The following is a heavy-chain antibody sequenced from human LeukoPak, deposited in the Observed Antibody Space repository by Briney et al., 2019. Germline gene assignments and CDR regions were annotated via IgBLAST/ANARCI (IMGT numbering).Heavy chain of an antibody. CDR3: ARGHYGLDV. CDR2: ISTSSSYT. J-gene: IGHJ6*02. V-gene: IGHV3-21*05. Sequence: PGGSLRLSCAVSGFIFNNYIMNWVRQAPGKGLEWVSYISTSSSYTYYADSVKGRFTISRDNAKNSLYLQMNSLTAEDTAVYFCARGHYGLDVWGQGTTVTVSS. CDR1: GFIFNNYI.